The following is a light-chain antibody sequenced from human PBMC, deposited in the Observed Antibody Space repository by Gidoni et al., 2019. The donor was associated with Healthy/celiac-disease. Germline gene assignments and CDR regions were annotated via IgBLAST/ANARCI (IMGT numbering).Light chain of an antibody. V-gene: IGKV1-5*03. Sequence: TQMPQPPSTLSASVGDRVTITCRASQFISIRLAWYQQKPGKAPKLLIYKASSLESGVPSSFSGSGSGTEFTLTVSGLQPDDFATYYCQQYNGYSLTFGQGTRVEIK. CDR1: QFISIR. J-gene: IGKJ5*01. CDR3: QQYNGYSLT. CDR2: KAS.